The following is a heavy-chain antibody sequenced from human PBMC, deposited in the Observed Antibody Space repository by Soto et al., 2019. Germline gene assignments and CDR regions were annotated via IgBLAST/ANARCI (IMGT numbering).Heavy chain of an antibody. CDR2: IYYSGST. CDR3: ARDSSGWSGGYFDY. CDR1: GGSISSSSYY. Sequence: ETLSLTCTVSGGSISSSSYYWGWIRQPPGKGLEWIGSIYYSGSTYYNPSLKSRVTISVDTSKNQFSLKLSSVTAADTAVYYCARDSSGWSGGYFDYWGQGTLVTVSS. J-gene: IGHJ4*02. D-gene: IGHD6-19*01. V-gene: IGHV4-39*02.